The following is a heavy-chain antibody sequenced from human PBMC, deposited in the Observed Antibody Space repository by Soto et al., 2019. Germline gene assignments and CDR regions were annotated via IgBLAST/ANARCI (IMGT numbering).Heavy chain of an antibody. CDR3: ARGHYRYAMDV. CDR2: INHSGST. J-gene: IGHJ6*02. V-gene: IGHV4-30-2*01. Sequence: LSLTCDVSGGSISTGVYSWNWIRQPPGKGLEWVGYINHSGSTYDNPSLKSRVTMSVNRSKNQFSLNLTSVTAADTAVYFCARGHYRYAMDVWGQGTTVTVSS. CDR1: GGSISTGVYS.